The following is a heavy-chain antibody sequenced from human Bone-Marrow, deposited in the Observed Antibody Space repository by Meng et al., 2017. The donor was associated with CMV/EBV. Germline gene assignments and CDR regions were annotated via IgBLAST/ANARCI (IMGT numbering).Heavy chain of an antibody. CDR1: GFTVSSSY. V-gene: IGHV3-53*01. D-gene: IGHD3-10*01. J-gene: IGHJ4*02. CDR2: IYSAGTT. CDR3: ARRLYGSGTPDY. Sequence: GESLKISCAASGFTVSSSYLSWVRQAPGKGLEWVSVIYSAGTTHYADSVKGRFTISRDHSKNTMYLQMNSLRAEDTAVYYCARRLYGSGTPDYWGQGNLVNVAS.